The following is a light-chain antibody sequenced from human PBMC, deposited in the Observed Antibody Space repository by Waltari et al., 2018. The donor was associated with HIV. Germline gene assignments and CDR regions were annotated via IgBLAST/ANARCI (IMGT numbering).Light chain of an antibody. V-gene: IGLV2-14*01. CDR3: SSYTSSSTPLYV. CDR1: SSDVGGYNY. J-gene: IGLJ1*01. CDR2: EVS. Sequence: QSALTQPASVSGSPGQSITISCTGTSSDVGGYNYVSWYQQHPGKAPKLRIYEVSNRPAGVSNRCSGSKSGNTASLTISGLQAEDEADYYCSSYTSSSTPLYVFGTGTKVTVL.